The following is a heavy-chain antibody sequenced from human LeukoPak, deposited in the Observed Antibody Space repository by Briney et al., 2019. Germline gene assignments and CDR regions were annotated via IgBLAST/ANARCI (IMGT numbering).Heavy chain of an antibody. Sequence: PGGSLRLSCAASGFTFSSYSMIWVRQAPGKGLEWVSSISSSSSYIYYADSMKGRFTISRDNAKNSLYLQMNSLRAEDTAVYYCAREPVYVGGWGAFDIWGQGTMVTVSS. CDR1: GFTFSSYS. V-gene: IGHV3-21*01. D-gene: IGHD5/OR15-5a*01. J-gene: IGHJ3*02. CDR3: AREPVYVGGWGAFDI. CDR2: ISSSSSYI.